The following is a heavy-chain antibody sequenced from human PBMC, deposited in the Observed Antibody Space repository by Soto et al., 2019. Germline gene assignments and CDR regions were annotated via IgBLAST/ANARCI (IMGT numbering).Heavy chain of an antibody. J-gene: IGHJ4*02. Sequence: QITLKESGPPLVKPTQTLTLTCTFSGFSLSTRGVGVGWIRQPPGKALEWLALIYWDGYKHYSPSLESRPTIPEDTPKNQVVLTRTNMDPVDTATYYCAHKGGGDRILDYWGQGTLVTVSS. D-gene: IGHD3-16*01. CDR1: GFSLSTRGVG. V-gene: IGHV2-5*02. CDR2: IYWDGYK. CDR3: AHKGGGDRILDY.